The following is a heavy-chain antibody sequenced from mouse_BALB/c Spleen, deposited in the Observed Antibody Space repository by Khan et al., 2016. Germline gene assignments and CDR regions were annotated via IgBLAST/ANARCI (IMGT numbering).Heavy chain of an antibody. J-gene: IGHJ2*01. CDR3: ARLYYYGSVDY. V-gene: IGHV4-1*02. Sequence: EVQLQESGGGLVQPGGSLKLSCAASGFDFSRYWMNWVRQAPGKGLEWIGEINPDSSTINYAPSLKDKFIISRDNAKNTLYLQMHKVRSEDTALYYCARLYYYGSVDYWGQGTTLTVSS. D-gene: IGHD1-1*01. CDR2: INPDSSTI. CDR1: GFDFSRYW.